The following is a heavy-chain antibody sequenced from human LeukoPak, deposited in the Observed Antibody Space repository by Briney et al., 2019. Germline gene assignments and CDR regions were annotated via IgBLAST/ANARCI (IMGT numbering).Heavy chain of an antibody. CDR1: GVSISSYY. CDR3: ARDDYYDSSGYRNAFDI. V-gene: IGHV4-4*07. Sequence: PSETLSLTCTVSGVSISSYYWSWIRQPAGRGLEWIGRIHTSGSTNYNPSLKSQFTMSVDTSKNQFSLKLSSVTAADTAVYYCARDDYYDSSGYRNAFDIWGQGTVVTVSS. CDR2: IHTSGST. D-gene: IGHD3-22*01. J-gene: IGHJ3*02.